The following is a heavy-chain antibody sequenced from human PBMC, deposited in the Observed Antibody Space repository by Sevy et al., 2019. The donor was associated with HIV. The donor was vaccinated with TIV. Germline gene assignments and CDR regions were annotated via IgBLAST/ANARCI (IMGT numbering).Heavy chain of an antibody. CDR1: GYTFTSYD. Sequence: ASVKVSCKASGYTFTSYDINWVRQATGQGLEWMGWMNPNSGNTGCAQKFQGRVTMTRNTSISTAYMELSSLRSEDTAVYYCARGQRFSSGWYGENWFDPWGQGTLVTVSS. D-gene: IGHD6-19*01. CDR2: MNPNSGNT. J-gene: IGHJ5*02. CDR3: ARGQRFSSGWYGENWFDP. V-gene: IGHV1-8*01.